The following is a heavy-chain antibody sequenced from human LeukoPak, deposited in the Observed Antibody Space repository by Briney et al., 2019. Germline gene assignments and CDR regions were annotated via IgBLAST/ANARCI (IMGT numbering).Heavy chain of an antibody. J-gene: IGHJ4*02. CDR2: IYHSGST. D-gene: IGHD4-23*01. Sequence: SETLSLTCTVSGGSIRSTNYYWSWIRQDPAKGLEWIVYIYHSGSTYYNPALKSRVTISLDTSKNQFSLKLSSVTAADTAVYYCARDKDYGGNPLDYWGQGTLVTVSS. CDR3: ARDKDYGGNPLDY. CDR1: GGSIRSTNYY. V-gene: IGHV4-31*03.